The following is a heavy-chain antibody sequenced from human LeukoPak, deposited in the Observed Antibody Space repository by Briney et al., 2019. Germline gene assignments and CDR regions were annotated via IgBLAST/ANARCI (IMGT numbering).Heavy chain of an antibody. V-gene: IGHV3-48*03. CDR3: ARDPLRVAGTGRFFDL. D-gene: IGHD6-19*01. J-gene: IGHJ2*01. CDR2: ISTSGSPI. Sequence: GGSLRLSCATSGFTFSSYEMNWVRQAPRKGLEWVSYISTSGSPIYYADSVKGRFTIPRDNAKNFLFLQMNSLRAEDTAIYYCARDPLRVAGTGRFFDLWGRGTLITVSS. CDR1: GFTFSSYE.